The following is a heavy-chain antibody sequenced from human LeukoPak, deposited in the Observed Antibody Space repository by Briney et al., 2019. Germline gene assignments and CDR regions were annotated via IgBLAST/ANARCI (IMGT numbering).Heavy chain of an antibody. CDR2: FYPEDGET. D-gene: IGHD2-21*01. CDR3: ATADPTYCGGDCYTYYYYYYMDV. V-gene: IGHV1-24*01. CDR1: GYTLTELS. J-gene: IGHJ6*03. Sequence: RASVKVSCKVSGYTLTELSMHWVRQAPGKGLEWMGGFYPEDGETIYAQKFQGRVTMTEDTSTDTAYMELSSLRSEDTAVYYCATADPTYCGGDCYTYYYYYYMDVWGKGTTVTVSS.